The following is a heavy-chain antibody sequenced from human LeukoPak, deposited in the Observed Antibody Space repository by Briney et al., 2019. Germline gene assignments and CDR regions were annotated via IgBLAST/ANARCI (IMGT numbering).Heavy chain of an antibody. CDR1: GFTFSSYS. Sequence: GGSLRLSCAASGFTFSSYSMNWVRQAPGKGLEWVSSISSSSSYIYYADSVKGRFTISRDNAKNSLYLQMNSLRAEDTAVYYCARVGTGNDAFDIWGQGTMVTVPS. V-gene: IGHV3-21*01. CDR3: ARVGTGNDAFDI. D-gene: IGHD3/OR15-3a*01. J-gene: IGHJ3*02. CDR2: ISSSSSYI.